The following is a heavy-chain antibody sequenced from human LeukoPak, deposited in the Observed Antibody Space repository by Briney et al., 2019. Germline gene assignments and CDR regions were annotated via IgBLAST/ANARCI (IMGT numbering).Heavy chain of an antibody. J-gene: IGHJ5*02. CDR1: GYTFSSYY. CDR2: INPSGGNT. D-gene: IGHD1-26*01. Sequence: GASVKVSCKASGYTFSSYYMHWVRQAPRQGLEWMGRINPSGGNTSYAQKSQGRVTMTRDMSTSTVYMELSSLRSEDTAVYYCARVGASGPWGQGTLVTVSS. CDR3: ARVGASGP. V-gene: IGHV1-46*01.